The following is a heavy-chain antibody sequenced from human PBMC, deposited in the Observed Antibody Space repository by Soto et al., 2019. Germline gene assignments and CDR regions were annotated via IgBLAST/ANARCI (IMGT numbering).Heavy chain of an antibody. Sequence: QVQLVESGGGVVQPGRSLRLSCAASGFTFSNYGMHWVRQTPGKGLEWVAVISYDGSHEFYTDSVKGRFTISRDNSKNPLYLQMNSLKTEDTAMYYCARDPKCCTIGSHFLDNWFDPWGERTLVTVS. D-gene: IGHD2-8*01. J-gene: IGHJ5*02. CDR2: ISYDGSHE. CDR1: GFTFSNYG. V-gene: IGHV3-30*03. CDR3: ARDPKCCTIGSHFLDNWFDP.